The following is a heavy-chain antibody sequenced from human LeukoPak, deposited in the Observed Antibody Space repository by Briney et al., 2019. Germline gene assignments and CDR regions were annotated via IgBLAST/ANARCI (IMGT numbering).Heavy chain of an antibody. J-gene: IGHJ5*02. CDR1: GGSISNYY. CDR2: IYTSGST. V-gene: IGHV4-4*09. CDR3: ARQKLLNNWFDP. D-gene: IGHD2-8*01. Sequence: NASETLSLTCTVPGGSISNYYWSWIRQPPGKGLEWIGYIYTSGSTNYNPSLESRVTMSVDTSKNQFSLKLSSVTAADTAVYYCARQKLLNNWFDPWGQGTPVTVSS.